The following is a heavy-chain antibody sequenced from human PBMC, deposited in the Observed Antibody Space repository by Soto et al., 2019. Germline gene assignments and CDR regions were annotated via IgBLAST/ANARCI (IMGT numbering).Heavy chain of an antibody. CDR3: TRDSQDYGGNSGNYYYYGMDV. V-gene: IGHV3-11*01. CDR1: GFTFSDYY. CDR2: ISSSGINI. J-gene: IGHJ6*02. D-gene: IGHD4-17*01. Sequence: GGSLRLSCAASGFTFSDYYISWIRQAPWKGLEWVSYISSSGINIYYADSVKGRFTISRDNAKNSLYLQMNSLRAEDTAVCYWTRDSQDYGGNSGNYYYYGMDVLGQGTTVTVSS.